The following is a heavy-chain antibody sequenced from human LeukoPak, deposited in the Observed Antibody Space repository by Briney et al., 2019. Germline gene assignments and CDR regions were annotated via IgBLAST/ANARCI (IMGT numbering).Heavy chain of an antibody. Sequence: PSETLSLTCTVSGGSISSGDYYWSWIRQPPGKGLEWIGYIYYSGSTYYNPSLESRVTISVDTSKNQFSLKLSSVTAADTAVYYCARDRIIPFNWFDPWGQGTLVTVSS. CDR1: GGSISSGDYY. V-gene: IGHV4-30-4*08. CDR3: ARDRIIPFNWFDP. J-gene: IGHJ5*02. CDR2: IYYSGST.